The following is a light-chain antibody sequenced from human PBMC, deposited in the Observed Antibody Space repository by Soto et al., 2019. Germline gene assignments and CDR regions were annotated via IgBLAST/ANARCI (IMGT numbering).Light chain of an antibody. CDR3: QHYDSYQGT. J-gene: IGKJ1*01. V-gene: IGKV1-5*01. CDR2: YAS. Sequence: DIQMTQSPSTLSASVGDRVTITCRASQSINNWLAWYQQKPGKAPKLLIYYASTLESGVPSRFSGSGSGTEFTLTISSLQPDDFAAYYCQHYDSYQGTFGQGTKVETK. CDR1: QSINNW.